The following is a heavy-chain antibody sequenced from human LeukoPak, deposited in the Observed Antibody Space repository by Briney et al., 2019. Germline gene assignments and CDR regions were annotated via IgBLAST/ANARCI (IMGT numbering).Heavy chain of an antibody. V-gene: IGHV4-59*01. J-gene: IGHJ4*02. Sequence: SSETLSLTCTVSGGSISSYYWSWIRQPPGKGLEWIAYIYYSGSTNYNPSLKSRVTISVDTSKNQFSLKLSSVTAADTAVYYCGRALTYDSSGIDYWGQGTLVTVSS. CDR1: GGSISSYY. CDR2: IYYSGST. D-gene: IGHD3-22*01. CDR3: GRALTYDSSGIDY.